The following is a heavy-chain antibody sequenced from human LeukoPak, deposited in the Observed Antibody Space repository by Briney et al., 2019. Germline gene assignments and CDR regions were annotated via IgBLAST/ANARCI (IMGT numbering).Heavy chain of an antibody. J-gene: IGHJ4*02. CDR3: GGVRNWNPYYFDY. CDR1: GFTLSSYG. Sequence: GGSLRLPCAASGFTLSSYGMHWVRQAPGKGLEWVALISYDGNHKYYADSVKGRFTISRDNSKNTLYLQMHSLRVEDTAVYYCGGVRNWNPYYFDYWGQGTLVTVSS. V-gene: IGHV3-30*03. CDR2: ISYDGNHK. D-gene: IGHD1-1*01.